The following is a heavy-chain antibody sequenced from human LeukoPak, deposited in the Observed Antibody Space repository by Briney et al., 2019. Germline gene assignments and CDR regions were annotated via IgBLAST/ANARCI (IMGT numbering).Heavy chain of an antibody. CDR3: ATWGDYDSSGYNLDY. J-gene: IGHJ4*02. CDR1: GFTFSSYG. V-gene: IGHV3-30*03. CDR2: ISYDGSNK. Sequence: GGSLRLSCAASGFTFSSYGMHWVRQAPGKGLEWVAVISYDGSNKYYADSVKGRFTISRDNSKNTLYLQMNSLRAEDTAVYYCATWGDYDSSGYNLDYWGQGTLVTVST. D-gene: IGHD3-22*01.